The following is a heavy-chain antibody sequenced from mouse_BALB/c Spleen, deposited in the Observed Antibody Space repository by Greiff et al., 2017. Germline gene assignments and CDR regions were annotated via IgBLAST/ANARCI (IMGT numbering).Heavy chain of an antibody. V-gene: IGHV3-6*02. CDR3: AREARYDGYAMDY. Sequence: EVQLHQSGPGLVKPSQSLSLTCSVTGYSITSGYYWNWIRQFPGNKLEWMGYISYDGSNNYNPSLKNRISITRDTSKNQFFLKLNSVTTEDTATYYCAREARYDGYAMDYWGQGTSVTVSS. J-gene: IGHJ4*01. D-gene: IGHD2-14*01. CDR2: ISYDGSN. CDR1: GYSITSGYY.